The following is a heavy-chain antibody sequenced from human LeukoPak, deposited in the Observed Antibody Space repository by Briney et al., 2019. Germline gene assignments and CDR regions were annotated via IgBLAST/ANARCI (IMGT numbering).Heavy chain of an antibody. V-gene: IGHV4-30-4*01. CDR3: ARVFRRNLLYYFDY. CDR1: GGSISSGDYY. CDR2: IYYSGNT. D-gene: IGHD2/OR15-2a*01. Sequence: SETLSLTCTVSGGSISSGDYYWSWIRQPPGKGLEWIGYIYYSGNTYYNPSLKSRVTISVDTSKNQFSLKLSSVTAADTAVYYCARVFRRNLLYYFDYWGQGTLVTVSS. J-gene: IGHJ4*02.